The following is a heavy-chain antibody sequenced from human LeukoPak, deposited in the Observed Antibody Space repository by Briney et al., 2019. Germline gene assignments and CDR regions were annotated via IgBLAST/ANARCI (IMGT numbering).Heavy chain of an antibody. D-gene: IGHD3-9*01. CDR2: ISGSGGST. J-gene: IGHJ3*02. Sequence: GGSLRLSCAASGFTFSNYGMNWVRQAPGKGLEWVSAISGSGGSTYYADSVKGRFTISRDNSKNTLYLQMNSLRAEDTAVYYCAKDQSRYDILTGYYVREAFDIWGQGTMVTVSS. CDR1: GFTFSNYG. CDR3: AKDQSRYDILTGYYVREAFDI. V-gene: IGHV3-23*01.